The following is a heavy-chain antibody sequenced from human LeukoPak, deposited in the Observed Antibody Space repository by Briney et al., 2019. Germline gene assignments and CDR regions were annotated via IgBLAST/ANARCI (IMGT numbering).Heavy chain of an antibody. CDR2: MNPNSGNT. Sequence: ASVKVSRKASGYTFTSYDINWVRQATGQGLEWMGWMNPNSGNTGYAQKFQGRVTITADKSTSTAYMELSSLRSEDTAVYYCARELYDFWTPDYWGQGTLVTVSS. CDR1: GYTFTSYD. D-gene: IGHD3-3*01. V-gene: IGHV1-8*01. J-gene: IGHJ4*02. CDR3: ARELYDFWTPDY.